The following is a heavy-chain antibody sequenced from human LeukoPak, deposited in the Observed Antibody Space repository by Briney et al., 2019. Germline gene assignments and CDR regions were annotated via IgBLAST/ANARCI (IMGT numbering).Heavy chain of an antibody. CDR3: ARDSEDTTMGPGY. J-gene: IGHJ4*02. D-gene: IGHD5-18*01. Sequence: ASVKVSCKTSGYTFTSYYMHWVRQAPGQGLEWMGIINPSGGSISYAQKFQGRVTMTRDMSTSTVYMELSSLRSEDTAVYYCARDSEDTTMGPGYWGQGTLVTVSS. CDR2: INPSGGSI. CDR1: GYTFTSYY. V-gene: IGHV1-46*01.